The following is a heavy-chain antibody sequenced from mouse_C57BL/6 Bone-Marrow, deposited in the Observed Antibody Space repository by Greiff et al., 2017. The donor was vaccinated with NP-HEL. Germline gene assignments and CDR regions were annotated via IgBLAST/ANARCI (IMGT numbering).Heavy chain of an antibody. J-gene: IGHJ4*01. Sequence: EVKLMESGGGLVQPGGSLKLSCAASGFTFSDYGMAWVRQAPRQGPEWVAFISNLAYSIYYADTVTGRFPISRENAKNTLYLEMSSLRSEDTAMYDCARRGRRGDYYAMDYWGQGTSVTVSS. CDR1: GFTFSDYG. CDR3: ARRGRRGDYYAMDY. V-gene: IGHV5-15*01. CDR2: ISNLAYSI.